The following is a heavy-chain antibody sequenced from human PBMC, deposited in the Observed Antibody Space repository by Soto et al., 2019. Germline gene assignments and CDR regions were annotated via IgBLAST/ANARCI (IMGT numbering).Heavy chain of an antibody. J-gene: IGHJ5*02. CDR2: IYAGGRT. CDR1: EFTVSNNY. Sequence: PGGSLRLSCAASEFTVSNNYMSWVRQAPGKGLEWVSLIYAGGRTSYADSVKGRFTISRDNFKNTLYLQMNSLRVEDTAVYYCARYSSSTGWFDPWGQGTLVTVSS. V-gene: IGHV3-53*01. D-gene: IGHD6-6*01. CDR3: ARYSSSTGWFDP.